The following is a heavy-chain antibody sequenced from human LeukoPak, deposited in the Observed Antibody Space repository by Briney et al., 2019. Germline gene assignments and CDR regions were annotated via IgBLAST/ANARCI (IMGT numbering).Heavy chain of an antibody. V-gene: IGHV3-48*03. CDR3: ARDRGEWAVAGPEDY. D-gene: IGHD6-19*01. J-gene: IGHJ4*02. CDR2: ISSSGSTI. Sequence: GGSLRLSCAASGFTFSSYEMNWVRQAPGKGLEWVSYISSSGSTIYYADSVKGRFTISRDNAKNSLYLQMNSLRAEDTAVYYCARDRGEWAVAGPEDYWGQGTLVTVSS. CDR1: GFTFSSYE.